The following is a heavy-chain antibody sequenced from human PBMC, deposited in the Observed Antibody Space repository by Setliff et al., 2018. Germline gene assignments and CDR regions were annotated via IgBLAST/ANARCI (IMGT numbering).Heavy chain of an antibody. Sequence: SETLSLTCAVYGGSFSGYYWSWIRQPPGKRLEWIGEIIHSGSTNYNPSLKSRVTISMDTSKNQFSLKVSSVTAADTAVYYYARSFSRREKFLLDYWGQGALVTVSS. V-gene: IGHV4-34*12. CDR2: IIHSGST. J-gene: IGHJ4*02. CDR1: GGSFSGYY. CDR3: ARSFSRREKFLLDY.